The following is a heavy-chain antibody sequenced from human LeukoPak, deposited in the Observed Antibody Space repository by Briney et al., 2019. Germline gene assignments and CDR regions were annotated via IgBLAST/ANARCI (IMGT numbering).Heavy chain of an antibody. Sequence: SETLSLTCTVSGHSIINSYYWGWIRQPPGKGLEWIGSIYHTGSTYYNSFLKSRVTISVDTSTNQFSLKLKSVTAADTALYYCAREDGEASNFDYWGQGTLVTVSS. CDR2: IYHTGST. D-gene: IGHD4-17*01. CDR1: GHSIINSYY. J-gene: IGHJ4*02. V-gene: IGHV4-38-2*02. CDR3: AREDGEASNFDY.